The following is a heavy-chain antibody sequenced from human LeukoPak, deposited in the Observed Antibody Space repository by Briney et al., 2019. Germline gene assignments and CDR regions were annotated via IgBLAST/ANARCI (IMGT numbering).Heavy chain of an antibody. V-gene: IGHV4-59*01. CDR1: GGSISSYY. CDR3: AREGAIYYDSSGYRYFDY. Sequence: SETLSLTCTVSGGSISSYYWSWIRQPSGKGLEWIGYIYYSGSTNYNPSLKSRVTISVDTSKNQFSLKLSSVTAADTAVYYCAREGAIYYDSSGYRYFDYWGQGTLVTVSS. D-gene: IGHD3-22*01. J-gene: IGHJ4*02. CDR2: IYYSGST.